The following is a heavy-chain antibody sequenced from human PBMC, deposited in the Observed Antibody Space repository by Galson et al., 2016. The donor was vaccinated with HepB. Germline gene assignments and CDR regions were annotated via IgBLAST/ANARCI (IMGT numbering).Heavy chain of an antibody. CDR2: ISSSGSAI. CDR1: GFTFSTYN. D-gene: IGHD4/OR15-4a*01. J-gene: IGHJ5*02. CDR3: ASGPTGVLNWFDP. Sequence: SLRLSCAASGFTFSTYNMNWVRQAPGKGLEWVSYISSSGSAIYYADSLKGRFTISRDNAKNSLYLQMNSLRDEDTAVYYCASGPTGVLNWFDPWGQGTLATVAS. V-gene: IGHV3-48*02.